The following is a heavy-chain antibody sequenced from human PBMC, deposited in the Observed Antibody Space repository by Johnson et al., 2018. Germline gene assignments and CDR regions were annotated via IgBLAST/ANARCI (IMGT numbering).Heavy chain of an antibody. CDR1: GFTFSSYA. V-gene: IGHV3-30-3*02. D-gene: IGHD3-16*01. CDR2: ISYDGSNK. J-gene: IGHJ6*03. CDR3: GKVMLETYYYMDV. Sequence: QVQLVESGGGVVQPGRSLRLSCAASGFTFSSYAMHWVRQAPGKGLEWVAVISYDGSNKYYADSVKGRFTISRDNAKNSLYLQMNSLRAEDTALYYCGKVMLETYYYMDVWGKGTTVAVSS.